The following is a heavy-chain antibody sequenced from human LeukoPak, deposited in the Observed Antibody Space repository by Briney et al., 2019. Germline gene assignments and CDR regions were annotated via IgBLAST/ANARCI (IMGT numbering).Heavy chain of an antibody. CDR1: GFTFNSCW. CDR2: INPDGRDT. V-gene: IGHV3-7*01. D-gene: IGHD2-21*02. CDR3: ATWGDTTAEYFQR. Sequence: QPGGSLRLSCVVSGFTFNSCWMNWVRQAPGKGLEWVAHINPDGRDTYYVDSVKGRFTISRDNAQNSMYLQMNSLRVEDTAAYYCATWGDTTAEYFQRWGQGTLVTVSS. J-gene: IGHJ1*01.